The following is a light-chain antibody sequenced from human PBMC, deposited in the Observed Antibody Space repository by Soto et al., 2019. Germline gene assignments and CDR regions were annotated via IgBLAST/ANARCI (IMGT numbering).Light chain of an antibody. J-gene: IGLJ2*01. Sequence: QSALTQPASVSGSPGQSITISCTGTSSDVGSYNLVSWYQQHPGKAPKLMIYEGSKRPSGVSNRFSGSKSGNTASLTISGLQDEDEADYYCCSYAGSVTYVVFGGGTKLTVL. CDR1: SSDVGSYNL. CDR3: CSYAGSVTYVV. CDR2: EGS. V-gene: IGLV2-23*01.